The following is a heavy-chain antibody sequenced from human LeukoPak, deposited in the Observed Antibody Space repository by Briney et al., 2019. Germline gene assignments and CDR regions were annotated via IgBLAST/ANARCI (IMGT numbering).Heavy chain of an antibody. CDR2: ISAYNGNT. CDR3: ARARNRNWNDNGYYFDY. J-gene: IGHJ4*02. Sequence: ASVKVSCKASGYTFTSYGISWVRQAPGQGLEWMGWISAYNGNTNYAQKLQGRVTITTDTSTSTAYMELRSLRSDDTAVYYCARARNRNWNDNGYYFDYWGQGTLVTVSS. CDR1: GYTFTSYG. D-gene: IGHD1-20*01. V-gene: IGHV1-18*01.